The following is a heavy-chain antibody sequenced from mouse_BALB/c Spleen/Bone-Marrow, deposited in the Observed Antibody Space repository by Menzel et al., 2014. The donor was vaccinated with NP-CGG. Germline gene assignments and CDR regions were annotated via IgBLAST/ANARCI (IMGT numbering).Heavy chain of an antibody. J-gene: IGHJ1*01. Sequence: EVKLMESGGGLVQPGGSLRLPCATSGFTFTDYYMSWVRQPPGKALEWLGFIRNKAKGYTTEYSASVKGRFTTSRDNSQSILYLQMNTLRAEDSATYYCARDINYDIYWYFDVWGAGTTVTVSS. CDR3: ARDINYDIYWYFDV. D-gene: IGHD2-4*01. V-gene: IGHV7-3*02. CDR1: GFTFTDYY. CDR2: IRNKAKGYTT.